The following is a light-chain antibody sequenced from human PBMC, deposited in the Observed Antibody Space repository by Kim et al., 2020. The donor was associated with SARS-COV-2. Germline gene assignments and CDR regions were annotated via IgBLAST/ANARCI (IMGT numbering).Light chain of an antibody. CDR3: LQHKSYPYS. J-gene: IGKJ2*03. Sequence: SASVGDRVTITCRASQDINRFLAWFQQKPGKVPKRLIYHASTLQSGVPSRFSGSGSGTEFSLTISSLQPEDFATYYYLQHKSYPYSFGQGTKLEI. CDR2: HAS. V-gene: IGKV1-17*03. CDR1: QDINRF.